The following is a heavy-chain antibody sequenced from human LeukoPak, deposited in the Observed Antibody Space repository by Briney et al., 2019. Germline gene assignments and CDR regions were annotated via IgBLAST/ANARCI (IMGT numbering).Heavy chain of an antibody. CDR2: ISGSGGST. Sequence: GGSLRLSCAASGFTFSTYGMNWVRQAPGKGLEWVSAISGSGGSTYYADSVKGRFTISRDNSKNTLYLQMNSLRAEDTAVYYCAKAFFSQKWELPFGVQHWGQGTLVTVSS. D-gene: IGHD1-26*01. CDR1: GFTFSTYG. CDR3: AKAFFSQKWELPFGVQH. J-gene: IGHJ1*01. V-gene: IGHV3-23*01.